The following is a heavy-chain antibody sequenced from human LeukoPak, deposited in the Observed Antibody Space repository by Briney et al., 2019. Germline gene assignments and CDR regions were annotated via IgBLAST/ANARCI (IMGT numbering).Heavy chain of an antibody. CDR1: GFTFSSYG. CDR2: IWYDGSNK. CDR3: AKDLGVGAAGSSYFGMDV. Sequence: AGGSLRLSCAASGFTFSSYGMHWVRQAPGKGLEWVAVIWYDGSNKYYAGSVKGRFTISRDNSKNTLYLQMNSLRAEDTAVYYCAKDLGVGAAGSSYFGMDVWGQGITVTVSS. V-gene: IGHV3-30*02. D-gene: IGHD3-10*01. J-gene: IGHJ6*02.